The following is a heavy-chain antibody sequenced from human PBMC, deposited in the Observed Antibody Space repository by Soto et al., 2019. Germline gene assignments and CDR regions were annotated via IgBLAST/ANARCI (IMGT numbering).Heavy chain of an antibody. CDR3: ARVDWNYGFYYFDY. CDR1: GVSIISGDYY. D-gene: IGHD1-7*01. V-gene: IGHV4-30-4*01. Sequence: SETLSLTCTVSGVSIISGDYYWSWIRQPPGKGLEWIGYIYYSGSTYYNPSLKSRVTISVDTSKNQFSLKLSSVTAADTAVYYCARVDWNYGFYYFDYWGQGTLVTVSS. CDR2: IYYSGST. J-gene: IGHJ4*02.